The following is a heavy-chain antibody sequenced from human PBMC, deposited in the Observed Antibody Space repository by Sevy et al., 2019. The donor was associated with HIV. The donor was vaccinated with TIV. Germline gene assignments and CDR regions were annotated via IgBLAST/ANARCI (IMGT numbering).Heavy chain of an antibody. CDR3: ARDCSSTRCLWGMDV. Sequence: GGSRRLSCGALGLTLRRNWMSWVGRAPGKGWEWGANIKVDGREKYYVGSVKGRFTSSRDNAKSSLYLQMSSLRAEDTAVYYCARDCSSTRCLWGMDVWGQGTTVTVSS. V-gene: IGHV3-7*03. CDR1: GLTLRRNW. CDR2: IKVDGREK. D-gene: IGHD2-2*01. J-gene: IGHJ6*02.